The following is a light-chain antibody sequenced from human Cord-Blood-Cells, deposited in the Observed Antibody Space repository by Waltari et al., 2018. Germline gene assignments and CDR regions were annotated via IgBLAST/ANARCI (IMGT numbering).Light chain of an antibody. CDR2: RNN. J-gene: IGLJ3*02. CDR3: AAWDDSLSGWV. Sequence: QSVRTQPPSASATPRQRVTISCSVPSSTIGRNYVSWYQQLPGTAPKRLIYRNNQRPSGAPDRFSGSKSGASASLAISGLRAEDEADDYCAAWDDSLSGWVFGGGTKLTVL. V-gene: IGLV1-47*01. CDR1: SSTIGRNY.